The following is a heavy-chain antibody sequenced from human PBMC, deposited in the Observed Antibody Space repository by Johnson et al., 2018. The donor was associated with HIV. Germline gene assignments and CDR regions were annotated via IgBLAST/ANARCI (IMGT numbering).Heavy chain of an antibody. CDR1: GFTFSDAW. J-gene: IGHJ3*02. D-gene: IGHD1-1*01. CDR3: TTGLYWNDAFDI. Sequence: VQLVESGGGVVQPGGSLRLSCAASGFTFSDAWMNWVRQAPGKELEWVGRVKSKTDGGTTDYAAPVKGRFTISRDGSKNTLYLQMHSLKNEDTAIYYCTTGLYWNDAFDIWGQGTMVTVSS. CDR2: VKSKTDGGTT. V-gene: IGHV3-15*01.